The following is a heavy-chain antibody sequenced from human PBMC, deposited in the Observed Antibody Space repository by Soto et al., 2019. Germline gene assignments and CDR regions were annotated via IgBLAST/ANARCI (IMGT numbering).Heavy chain of an antibody. V-gene: IGHV2-70*04. D-gene: IGHD3-10*01. Sequence: GSGPTLVNPTQTLTLTCTFSGFSLRTTGMRVSWIRQPPGKALEWLARIDWDDDKFYSTSLKTRLTISKDTSENQVVLTMTNMDPVDTATYYCARTAGYYRGRHFDFWGQGTLVTVSS. J-gene: IGHJ4*02. CDR3: ARTAGYYRGRHFDF. CDR1: GFSLRTTGMR. CDR2: IDWDDDK.